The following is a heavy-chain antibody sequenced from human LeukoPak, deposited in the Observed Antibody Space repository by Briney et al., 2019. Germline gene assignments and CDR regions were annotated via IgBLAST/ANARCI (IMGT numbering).Heavy chain of an antibody. CDR3: ARQMYGSGSNWFDP. Sequence: ASVKVSCKASGYTFTSYGISWVRQAPGQGLEWMGWISAYNGNTNYAQKLQGRVTMTTDTSTSTAYMELRSLRSDDTAVYYCARQMYGSGSNWFDPWGQGTLVTVSS. J-gene: IGHJ5*02. CDR1: GYTFTSYG. CDR2: ISAYNGNT. D-gene: IGHD3-10*01. V-gene: IGHV1-18*01.